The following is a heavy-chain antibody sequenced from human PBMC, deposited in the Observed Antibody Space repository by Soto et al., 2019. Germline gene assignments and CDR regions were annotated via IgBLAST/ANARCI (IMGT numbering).Heavy chain of an antibody. V-gene: IGHV3-11*01. CDR1: GFTFSDYF. Sequence: QVQLVESGGGLVKPGGSLRLSCAASGFTFSDYFMSWIRQVPGKGLEWLSYISGSGGTVYYADSVKGRFTISRDNAKNSLYLDVSSLIAEDTAVYYCARRSTMVTYFDYWGQGSVVTVSS. CDR3: ARRSTMVTYFDY. J-gene: IGHJ4*02. CDR2: ISGSGGTV. D-gene: IGHD3-10*01.